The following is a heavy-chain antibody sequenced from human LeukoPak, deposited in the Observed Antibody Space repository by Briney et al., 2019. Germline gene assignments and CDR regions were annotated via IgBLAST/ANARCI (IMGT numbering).Heavy chain of an antibody. CDR1: GGSISDYY. CDR3: ARGRGGTYQYFDY. V-gene: IGHV4-59*12. D-gene: IGHD1-26*01. Sequence: TSETLSLTCTVSGGSISDYYWSWIRQPPGKGLEWIGCIYYSGSTNYNPSLKSRVTISGDASKKQFSLKMSSVTAADTAVYFCARGRGGTYQYFDYWGQGTLVTVSS. CDR2: IYYSGST. J-gene: IGHJ4*02.